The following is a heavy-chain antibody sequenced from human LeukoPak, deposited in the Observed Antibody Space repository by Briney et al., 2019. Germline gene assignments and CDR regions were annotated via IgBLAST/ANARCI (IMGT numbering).Heavy chain of an antibody. CDR3: ARSQTKKLVYFDY. CDR2: ISSNGGST. V-gene: IGHV3-64*01. CDR1: GFTFSSYA. J-gene: IGHJ4*02. Sequence: PGGSLRLSCPASGFTFSSYAMHWVRQAPGKGLEYVSAISSNGGSTYYANSVKGRFTISRDNSKNTLYLQMGSLRAEDMAVYYCARSQTKKLVYFDYWGQGTLVTVSS. D-gene: IGHD1/OR15-1a*01.